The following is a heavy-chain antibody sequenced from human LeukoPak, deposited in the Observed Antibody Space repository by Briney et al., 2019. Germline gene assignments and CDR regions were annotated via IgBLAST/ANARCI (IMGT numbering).Heavy chain of an antibody. CDR1: GYTFTSYD. CDR2: MNPNSGNT. J-gene: IGHJ3*02. CDR3: AREREPYYYDSSGYYTAFDI. V-gene: IGHV1-8*03. Sequence: ASVKVSCKASGYTFTSYDINWVRQATGQGLEWMGWMNPNSGNTGYAQKFQGRVTITTDESTSTAYMELSSLRSEDTAVYYCAREREPYYYDSSGYYTAFDIWGQGTMVTVSS. D-gene: IGHD3-22*01.